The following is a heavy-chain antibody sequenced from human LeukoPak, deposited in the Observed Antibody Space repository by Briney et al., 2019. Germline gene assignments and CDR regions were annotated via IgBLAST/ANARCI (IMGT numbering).Heavy chain of an antibody. CDR2: LFPDGRT. Sequence: PGGSLRLSCIVSGFSVNDNYMSWVRQAPGKGLQWVSFLFPDGRTFYGDSVRGRFTISRDLARNTLLLQMHSLRADDTAVHYCARTNPVYGDYDYWGQGTLVTVSS. D-gene: IGHD4-17*01. CDR3: ARTNPVYGDYDY. J-gene: IGHJ4*02. V-gene: IGHV3-53*01. CDR1: GFSVNDNY.